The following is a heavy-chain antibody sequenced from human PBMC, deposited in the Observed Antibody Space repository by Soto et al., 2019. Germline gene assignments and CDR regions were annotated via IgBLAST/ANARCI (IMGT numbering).Heavy chain of an antibody. V-gene: IGHV1-69*01. CDR3: ARYCSSTSCYPYYYYYGMDV. CDR1: GGTFSSYA. CDR2: IIPIFGTA. D-gene: IGHD2-2*01. J-gene: IGHJ6*02. Sequence: QVQLVQSGAEVKKPGSSVKVSCKASGGTFSSYAISWVRQAPGQGLEWMGGIIPIFGTANYAQKFQGRVTITADESTSTAYMELSSLRSEDTAVYYFARYCSSTSCYPYYYYYGMDVWGQGTTVTVSS.